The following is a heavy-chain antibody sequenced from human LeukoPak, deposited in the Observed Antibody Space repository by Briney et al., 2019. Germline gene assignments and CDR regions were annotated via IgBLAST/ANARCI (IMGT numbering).Heavy chain of an antibody. CDR1: GYTFTSHD. J-gene: IGHJ4*02. CDR3: ARVGYSSGWYSRAFWY. CDR2: MNPNSGNT. V-gene: IGHV1-8*01. Sequence: ASVKVSCKASGYTFTSHDINWVRQATGQGLEWMGWMNPNSGNTGYAQKFQGRVAMTRNTSISTAYMELSSLRSEDTAVYYCARVGYSSGWYSRAFWYWGQGTLVTVSS. D-gene: IGHD6-19*01.